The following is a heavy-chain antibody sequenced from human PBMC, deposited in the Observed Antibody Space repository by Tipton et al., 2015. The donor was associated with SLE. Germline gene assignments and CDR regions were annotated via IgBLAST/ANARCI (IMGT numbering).Heavy chain of an antibody. CDR1: GGSISSSSYY. D-gene: IGHD4-17*01. V-gene: IGHV4-39*02. Sequence: TLSLTCTVSGGSISSSSYYWGWIRQPPGKGLEWIGSIYYSGSTYYNPSLKSRVTISVDTSKNQFSLKLSSVTAADTAVYYCARDKNGDYYDYWGQGTLVTVSS. J-gene: IGHJ4*02. CDR2: IYYSGST. CDR3: ARDKNGDYYDY.